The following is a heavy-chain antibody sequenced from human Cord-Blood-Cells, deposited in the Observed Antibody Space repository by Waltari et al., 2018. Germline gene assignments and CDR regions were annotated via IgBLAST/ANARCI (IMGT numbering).Heavy chain of an antibody. CDR1: GFTFDDYA. V-gene: IGHV3-9*01. CDR3: AKDGVAGAYYYYYGMDV. CDR2: ISWNSGSI. Sequence: EVQLVESGGGLVQPGRSLRLSCAASGFTFDDYAMHWVRQAPGTGLEWVSGISWNSGSIGYADSVKGRFTISRDNAKNSLYLQMNSLRAEDTALYYCAKDGVAGAYYYYYGMDVWGQGTTVTVSS. J-gene: IGHJ6*02. D-gene: IGHD3-16*01.